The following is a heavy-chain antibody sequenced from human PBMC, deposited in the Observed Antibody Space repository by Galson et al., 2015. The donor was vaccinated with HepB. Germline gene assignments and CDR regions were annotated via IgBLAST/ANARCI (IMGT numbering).Heavy chain of an antibody. CDR3: TRVMSILGYGMDV. V-gene: IGHV3-74*01. D-gene: IGHD3-16*01. CDR1: GLTFSTYW. J-gene: IGHJ6*02. Sequence: SLRLSCAASGLTFSTYWMHWVRQAPGKGLVWVSRIDSDGSSTSYADSVKGRFTISRDNAKNTLYLQMNSLRVEDTAVYYCTRVMSILGYGMDVWGQGTTVTVSS. CDR2: IDSDGSST.